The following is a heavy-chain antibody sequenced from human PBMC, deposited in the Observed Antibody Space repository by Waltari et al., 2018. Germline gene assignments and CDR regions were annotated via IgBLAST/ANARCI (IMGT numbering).Heavy chain of an antibody. J-gene: IGHJ5*02. CDR2: INHSGST. V-gene: IGHV4-34*01. D-gene: IGHD1-20*01. CDR1: GGSFSGYY. CDR3: AREGITGSSGT. Sequence: QVQLQQWGAGLLKPSETLSLTCAVYGGSFSGYYWSWIRQPPGKGLEWIGEINHSGSTNYNPSLKSRVTISVDTSKNQFSLKLSSVTAADTAVYYCAREGITGSSGTWGQGTLVTVSS.